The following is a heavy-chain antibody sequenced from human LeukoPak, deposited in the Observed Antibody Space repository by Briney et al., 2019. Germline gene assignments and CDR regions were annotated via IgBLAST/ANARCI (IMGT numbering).Heavy chain of an antibody. V-gene: IGHV3-21*01. D-gene: IGHD3-22*01. J-gene: IGHJ4*02. Sequence: GGSLRLSCAASGFTFSRYSMNWVRQAPGKGLEWVSSITSSSSYIYYADSVKGRFTISRDNAKNSLYLQMNSLRAEDTAVYYCASSRYDTSGYYGIIGYWGQGTLVTVSS. CDR3: ASSRYDTSGYYGIIGY. CDR1: GFTFSRYS. CDR2: ITSSSSYI.